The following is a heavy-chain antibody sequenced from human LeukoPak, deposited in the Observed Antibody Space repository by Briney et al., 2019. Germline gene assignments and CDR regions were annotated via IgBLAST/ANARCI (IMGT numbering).Heavy chain of an antibody. Sequence: SVKVSCKASGGTFSSYAISWVRQAPGQGLEWMGGIIPIFGTANYAQKFQGRVTITTDESTSTAYMELSRLRSEDTAVYYCARERRLRPFNWFDPWGQGTLVTVSS. V-gene: IGHV1-69*05. J-gene: IGHJ5*02. CDR2: IIPIFGTA. D-gene: IGHD3-16*01. CDR1: GGTFSSYA. CDR3: ARERRLRPFNWFDP.